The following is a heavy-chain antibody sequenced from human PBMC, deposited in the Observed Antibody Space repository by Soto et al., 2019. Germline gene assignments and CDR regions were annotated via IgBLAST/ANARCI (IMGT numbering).Heavy chain of an antibody. D-gene: IGHD4-4*01. J-gene: IGHJ6*02. V-gene: IGHV3-30*18. CDR1: GFSVSIYV. CDR2: ISYDGSNK. Sequence: QPCWSMGLCLASCGFSVSIYVVHVVRQAPGKGLEWVAVISYDGSNKYYADSVKGRFTISRDNSKNTLYLQMNSLRAEDTAVYYCAKKGLQYYGMDVWGQGTTVTVSS. CDR3: AKKGLQYYGMDV.